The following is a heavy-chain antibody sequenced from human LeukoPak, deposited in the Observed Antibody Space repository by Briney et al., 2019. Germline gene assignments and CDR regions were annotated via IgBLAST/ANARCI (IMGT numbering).Heavy chain of an antibody. CDR2: ISGSGGST. Sequence: GGSLRLSCAASGFTFSTYAMSWVRQAPGKGLEWVSAISGSGGSTYYADSVKGRFTISRDNSKNTLYLQMNSLRAEDTALYYCAKDLPRTYYDSSGYSCDHWGQGTLVTVSS. D-gene: IGHD3-22*01. V-gene: IGHV3-23*01. J-gene: IGHJ4*02. CDR3: AKDLPRTYYDSSGYSCDH. CDR1: GFTFSTYA.